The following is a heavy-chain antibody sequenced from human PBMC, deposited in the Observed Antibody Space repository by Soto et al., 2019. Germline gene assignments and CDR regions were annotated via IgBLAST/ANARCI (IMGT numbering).Heavy chain of an antibody. CDR3: ARGKGHTGLNCFDP. J-gene: IGHJ5*02. CDR2: IYHSGSI. V-gene: IGHV4-38-2*01. CDR1: GYSIISGYY. Sequence: SETLSLTCAVSGYSIISGYYLVWIRHPPGKGLEWIGSIYHSGSIYYNPSLKSRVSISVDTSKNHFSLRLSSVTAADTAVYYCARGKGHTGLNCFDPWGQGTLVTVSS. D-gene: IGHD2-21*02.